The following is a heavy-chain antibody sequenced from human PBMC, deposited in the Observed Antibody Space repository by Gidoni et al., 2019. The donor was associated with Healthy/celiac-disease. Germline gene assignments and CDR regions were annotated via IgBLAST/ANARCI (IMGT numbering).Heavy chain of an antibody. V-gene: IGHV3-9*01. CDR3: AKGHQPSSKPGWCFDL. J-gene: IGHJ2*01. CDR1: GFTFDDYA. CDR2: ISWNSGSV. Sequence: EVQLAESGGGLVQPGRSLRLSCAASGFTFDDYAMHWVRQAPGKGLEWVSGISWNSGSVDYADSVKGQFTISRDNAKNSLYLQMNSLRAEDTALYYCAKGHQPSSKPGWCFDLWGRGTLVTVSS.